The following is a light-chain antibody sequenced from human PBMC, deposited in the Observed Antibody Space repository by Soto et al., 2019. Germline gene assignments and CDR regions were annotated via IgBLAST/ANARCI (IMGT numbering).Light chain of an antibody. CDR1: QSVSSY. J-gene: IGKJ4*01. CDR3: QQYDPAPPAT. CDR2: GAS. Sequence: EIVLTQSPGTLSLSPGERATLSCRASQSVSSYLAWYQQKPGQAPKLLIYGASSRATGIPARFSGSGSGTDFTLTISRLEPEDFAVYYCQQYDPAPPATFGGGTKVEIK. V-gene: IGKV3-20*01.